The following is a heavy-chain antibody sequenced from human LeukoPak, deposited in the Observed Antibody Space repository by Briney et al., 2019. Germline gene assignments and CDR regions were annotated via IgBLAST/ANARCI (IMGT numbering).Heavy chain of an antibody. CDR2: ISAYNGNT. J-gene: IGHJ1*01. CDR1: GYTFTSYG. Sequence: ASVKVSCKASGYTFTSYGISWVRQAPGQGLEWMGWISAYNGNTTYAQKLQGRVTMTTDTSTSTAYMGRRSVRSADTAVYYCARSSVALPPPRSEYFQHWGQGTLVTVSS. V-gene: IGHV1-18*01. D-gene: IGHD6-19*01. CDR3: ARSSVALPPPRSEYFQH.